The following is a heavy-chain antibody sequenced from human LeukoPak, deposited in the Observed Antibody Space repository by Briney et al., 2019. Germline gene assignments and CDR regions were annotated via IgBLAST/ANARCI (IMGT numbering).Heavy chain of an antibody. CDR2: INHSGST. Sequence: PSETLSLTCVVYGGSFSGYYWSWIRQPPGKGLEWIGEINHSGSTNYNPSLKSRVTISVDTSKNQFSLKLSSVTAADTAVYYCARGRGSSGWYNDYWGQGTLVTVSS. V-gene: IGHV4-34*01. J-gene: IGHJ4*02. CDR3: ARGRGSSGWYNDY. D-gene: IGHD6-19*01. CDR1: GGSFSGYY.